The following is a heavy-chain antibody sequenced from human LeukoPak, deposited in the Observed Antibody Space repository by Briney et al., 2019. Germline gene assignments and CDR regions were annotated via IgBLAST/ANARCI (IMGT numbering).Heavy chain of an antibody. J-gene: IGHJ4*02. CDR3: ARGLRRWLRDPFDY. CDR1: GGSFSGYY. Sequence: PSETLSLTCAVYGGSFSGYYWSLIRQPPGKGLEWIGEINHSGSTNYNPSLKSRVTISVDTSKNQFSLKLSSVTAADTAVYYCARGLRRWLRDPFDYWGQGTLVTVSS. V-gene: IGHV4-34*01. CDR2: INHSGST. D-gene: IGHD5-12*01.